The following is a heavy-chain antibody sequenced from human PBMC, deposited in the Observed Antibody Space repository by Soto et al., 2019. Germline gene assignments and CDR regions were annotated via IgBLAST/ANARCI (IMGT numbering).Heavy chain of an antibody. CDR1: GFTFSNAW. V-gene: IGHV3-15*01. Sequence: PGGSLRLSCAAPGFTFSNAWMSWVRQAPGKGLEWVGRIKSKIDGETTDYAAPVKGRFTISRDDSKNTLYLQMNSLKTEDTAVYYCTTVPRITAAGIAYYFDYWGQGTLVTVSS. D-gene: IGHD6-13*01. J-gene: IGHJ4*02. CDR3: TTVPRITAAGIAYYFDY. CDR2: IKSKIDGETT.